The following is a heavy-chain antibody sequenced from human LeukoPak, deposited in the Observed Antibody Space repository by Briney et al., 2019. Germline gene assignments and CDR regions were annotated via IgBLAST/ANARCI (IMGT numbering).Heavy chain of an antibody. Sequence: PSETLSLTCAVYGGSFSGYYWSWIRQPPGKGLERIGEINHSGSTNYNPSLKSRVTISVDTSKNQFSLKLSSVTAADTAVYYCARGVKYSSSSLNYWGQGTLVTVSS. D-gene: IGHD6-6*01. J-gene: IGHJ4*02. CDR1: GGSFSGYY. CDR2: INHSGST. V-gene: IGHV4-34*01. CDR3: ARGVKYSSSSLNY.